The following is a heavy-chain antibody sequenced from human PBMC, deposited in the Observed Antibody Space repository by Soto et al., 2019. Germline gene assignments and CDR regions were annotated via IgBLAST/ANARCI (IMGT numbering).Heavy chain of an antibody. V-gene: IGHV3-74*01. J-gene: IGHJ3*01. CDR2: VNGDGSST. CDR1: GFTFSNYW. CDR3: ARDNWNTV. D-gene: IGHD1-20*01. Sequence: GGSLRLSCAASGFTFSNYWMHWVRQAPGKGLVWVSRVNGDGSSTFYADSVKGRFTISRDNAENTVFLQMDSLRAEDTAVYYCARDNWNTVWGQGTVVT.